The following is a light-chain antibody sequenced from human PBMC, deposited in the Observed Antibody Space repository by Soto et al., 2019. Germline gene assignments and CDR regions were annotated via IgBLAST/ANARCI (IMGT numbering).Light chain of an antibody. Sequence: DIQLTQSPSFLSASVGDRVTITCRASQDINSYLAWYQQKPGKAPNLLIYAASTVQCAVPSRFSGGGSGTEFTLTISSLHPEDWATYYCQQLAIYPRTFGQGTRV. CDR3: QQLAIYPRT. V-gene: IGKV1-9*01. J-gene: IGKJ1*01. CDR1: QDINSY. CDR2: AAS.